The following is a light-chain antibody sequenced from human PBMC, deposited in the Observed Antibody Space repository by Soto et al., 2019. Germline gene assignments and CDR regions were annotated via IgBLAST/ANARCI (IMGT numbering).Light chain of an antibody. V-gene: IGKV1-9*01. Sequence: IQLTQSPSSLSASVGDRVTITCRASQGISSYLAWYQQKPGKAPKLLIYAASTLQSGVPSRFSGSGSGTDFTLTISCLQSEDFATYYCQQYYSYPITFGQGTKVYIK. CDR2: AAS. CDR1: QGISSY. CDR3: QQYYSYPIT. J-gene: IGKJ1*01.